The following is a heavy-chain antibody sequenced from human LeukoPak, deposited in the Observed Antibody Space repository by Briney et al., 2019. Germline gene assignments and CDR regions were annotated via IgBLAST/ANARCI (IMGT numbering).Heavy chain of an antibody. V-gene: IGHV1-2*02. Sequence: ASVKVSCTASGYTFTGYYMHWVRQAPGQGLEWMGWINPNSGGTNYAQKFQGRVTMTRDTSISTAYMELSRLRSDDTAVYYCATINRDYDPFDYWGQGTLVTVSS. D-gene: IGHD3-16*01. J-gene: IGHJ4*02. CDR3: ATINRDYDPFDY. CDR2: INPNSGGT. CDR1: GYTFTGYY.